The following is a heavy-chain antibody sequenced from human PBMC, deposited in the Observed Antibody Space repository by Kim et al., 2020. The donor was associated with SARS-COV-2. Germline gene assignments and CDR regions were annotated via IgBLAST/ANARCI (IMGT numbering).Heavy chain of an antibody. V-gene: IGHV3-23*01. D-gene: IGHD1-26*01. Sequence: SVKGRFTISRDNSKNTLYLQMNSLRAEDTAVYYCAKEGGSYSYYYYYMDVWGKGTTVTVSS. CDR3: AKEGGSYSYYYYYMDV. J-gene: IGHJ6*03.